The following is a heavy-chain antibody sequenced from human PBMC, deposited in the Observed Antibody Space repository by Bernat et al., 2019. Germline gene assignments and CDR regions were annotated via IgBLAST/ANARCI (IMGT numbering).Heavy chain of an antibody. J-gene: IGHJ4*02. Sequence: QVQLQESGPGLVKPSETLSLTCTVSGGSISSYYWGWIRQPPGKGLEWIGSIYYSGSTYYNPSLKSRVTISVDTSKNQFSLKLSSVTAADTAVYYCARGAEQWLVPGVFDYWGQGTLVTVSS. CDR1: GGSISSYY. V-gene: IGHV4-39*01. CDR2: IYYSGST. D-gene: IGHD6-19*01. CDR3: ARGAEQWLVPGVFDY.